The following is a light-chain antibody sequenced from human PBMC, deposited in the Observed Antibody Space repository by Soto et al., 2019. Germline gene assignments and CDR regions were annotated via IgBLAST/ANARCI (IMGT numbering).Light chain of an antibody. CDR2: KNN. Sequence: QSVLPQPPSASGTPGQRVTISCSGSSSNIGRNFVYWYQQLPGTAPKLLIYKNNQRPSGVPDRFSGSKSGPSASLAISGLRSEDEADYYCATWDASLSAWVFGGGPKLTVL. J-gene: IGLJ3*02. V-gene: IGLV1-47*01. CDR3: ATWDASLSAWV. CDR1: SSNIGRNF.